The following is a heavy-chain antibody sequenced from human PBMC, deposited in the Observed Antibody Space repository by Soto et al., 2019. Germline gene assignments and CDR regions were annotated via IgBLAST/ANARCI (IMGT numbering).Heavy chain of an antibody. V-gene: IGHV3-21*01. CDR2: ISSGSSDT. CDR3: ARVAY. CDR1: GFTFSRVS. Sequence: GGSLRLSCEASGFTFSRVSMNWFRQVPGKGLEWVASISSGSSDTWYADSVKGRFIISRDNAQNSLFLQMNTLRPEDTAMYYCARVAYWGPGTQVTVSS. J-gene: IGHJ4*02.